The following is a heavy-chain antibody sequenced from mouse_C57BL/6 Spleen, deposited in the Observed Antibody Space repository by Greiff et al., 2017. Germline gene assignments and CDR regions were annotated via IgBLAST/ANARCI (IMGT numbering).Heavy chain of an antibody. J-gene: IGHJ2*01. D-gene: IGHD2-4*01. V-gene: IGHV1-69*01. Sequence: VQLQQPGAELVMPGASVKLSCKASGYTFTSYWMHWVKQRPGQGLEWIGEIDPSDSYTNYNQKFKGKSTLTVDKSSSTAYMQLSSLTSEDSAVYYCASGYDYDGEDFDYWGQGTTLTVSS. CDR1: GYTFTSYW. CDR2: IDPSDSYT. CDR3: ASGYDYDGEDFDY.